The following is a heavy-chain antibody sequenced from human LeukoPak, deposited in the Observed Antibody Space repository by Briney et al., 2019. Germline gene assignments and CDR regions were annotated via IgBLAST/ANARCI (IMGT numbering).Heavy chain of an antibody. CDR1: GFTFDDYA. CDR2: ISWNSGSI. D-gene: IGHD3-3*01. CDR3: AQEPSAWRPFDY. J-gene: IGHJ4*02. V-gene: IGHV3-9*01. Sequence: GGSLRLSCAASGFTFDDYAMHWVRQAPGKGLEWVSGISWNSGSIDYADSVKGRFTISRDNAKSSLYLQMNSLRAEDTAVYYCAQEPSAWRPFDYWGQGTLVPVSS.